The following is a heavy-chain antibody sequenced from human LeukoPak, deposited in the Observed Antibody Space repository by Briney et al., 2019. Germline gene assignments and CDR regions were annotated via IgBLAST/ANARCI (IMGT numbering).Heavy chain of an antibody. CDR3: ARGPRITILPGV. CDR1: GFTFSSYA. J-gene: IGHJ6*02. Sequence: GSLGLSCAASGFTFSSYAMHWVRQAPGKGLEWVAVISYDGSNKYYADSVKGRFTISRDNSKNTLYLQMNSLRAEDTAVYYCARGPRITILPGVWGQGTTVTVSS. CDR2: ISYDGSNK. V-gene: IGHV3-30-3*01. D-gene: IGHD3-10*01.